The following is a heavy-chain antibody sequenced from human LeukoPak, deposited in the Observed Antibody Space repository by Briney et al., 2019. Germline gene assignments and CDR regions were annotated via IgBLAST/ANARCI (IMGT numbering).Heavy chain of an antibody. J-gene: IGHJ4*02. V-gene: IGHV1-58*01. CDR3: ARGGSSWNTRRLFDY. CDR2: IVVGSGNT. D-gene: IGHD6-13*01. CDR1: GFTFTSSA. Sequence: SVKVSCKASGFTFTSSAVQWVRQARGQRLEWIGWIVVGSGNTNYAQKFQERVTITRDMSTSTAYMELSSLRSEDTAVYYCARGGSSWNTRRLFDYWGQGTLVTASS.